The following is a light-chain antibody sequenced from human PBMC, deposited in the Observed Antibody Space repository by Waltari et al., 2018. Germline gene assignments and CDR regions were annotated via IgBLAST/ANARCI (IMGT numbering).Light chain of an antibody. CDR2: GAS. V-gene: IGKV3-20*01. CDR1: PCVYSSY. CDR3: QQYGTSPYT. J-gene: IGKJ2*01. Sequence: EMDLTQSPGTLSFSPGERASLSCRTSPCVYSSYLAGYQQNPGQAPRLLSYGASNRAPGIPDRFSGSGSGTDFALTISRLEPEDFALYYCQQYGTSPYTFGQGTKLEV.